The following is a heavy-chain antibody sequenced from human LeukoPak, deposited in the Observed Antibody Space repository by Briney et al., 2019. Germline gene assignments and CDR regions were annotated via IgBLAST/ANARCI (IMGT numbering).Heavy chain of an antibody. J-gene: IGHJ6*03. CDR1: GGSISSYY. Sequence: SETLSLTCTVSGGSISSYYWSWIRQPPGKGLEWIGYIYYSGSTNYNPSLKSRVTISVDTSKNQFSLKLSSVTAADTAVYYCARGAGGDFWSGYAAYYYYYMDVWGKGTTVTVSS. D-gene: IGHD3-3*01. CDR2: IYYSGST. V-gene: IGHV4-59*01. CDR3: ARGAGGDFWSGYAAYYYYYMDV.